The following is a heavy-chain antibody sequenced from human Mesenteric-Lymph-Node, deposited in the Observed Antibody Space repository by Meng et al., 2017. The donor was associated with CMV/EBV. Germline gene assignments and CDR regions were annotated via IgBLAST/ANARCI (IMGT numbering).Heavy chain of an antibody. J-gene: IGHJ5*02. CDR1: GYSFTNYW. CDR2: IYPGDSDA. CDR3: ARHSSSWTYWFDP. D-gene: IGHD6-13*01. Sequence: GESLKISCKGSGYSFTNYWIGWVRQMPGKGLEWMGIIYPGDSDAKYSPSFQGQVTISVDKSISTAYLQWSSLKASDSAMYYCARHSSSWTYWFDPWGQGTLVTVSS. V-gene: IGHV5-51*01.